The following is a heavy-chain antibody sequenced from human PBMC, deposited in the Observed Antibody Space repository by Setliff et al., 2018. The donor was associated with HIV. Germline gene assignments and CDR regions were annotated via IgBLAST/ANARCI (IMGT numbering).Heavy chain of an antibody. D-gene: IGHD1-26*01. CDR1: GYSISSGYY. CDR2: IYHHGTT. CDR3: ARVGPETGGAFDN. Sequence: SETLSLTCAVSGYSISSGYYWGWIRQPPGKGLEWIGNIYHHGTTYYYPSLKGRVTISLDTSKNQVSLKVTSVTAADTAVYYCARVGPETGGAFDNWGQGTTVTVSS. J-gene: IGHJ3*02. V-gene: IGHV4-38-2*01.